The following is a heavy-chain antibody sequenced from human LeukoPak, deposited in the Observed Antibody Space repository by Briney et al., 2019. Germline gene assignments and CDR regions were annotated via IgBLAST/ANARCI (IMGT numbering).Heavy chain of an antibody. CDR3: VRDQTIDSRAGPSDPFDV. Sequence: GGSLRLSCAASGFTFSNYDMHWVRHTRGGGLEWVSGIGTLADTFYPNSAKGRFTISRDNAKNSLYLQMSSLRADDTAVYYCVRDQTIDSRAGPSDPFDVWGQGTMVTVSS. CDR2: IGTLADT. J-gene: IGHJ3*01. V-gene: IGHV3-13*01. D-gene: IGHD3-3*01. CDR1: GFTFSNYD.